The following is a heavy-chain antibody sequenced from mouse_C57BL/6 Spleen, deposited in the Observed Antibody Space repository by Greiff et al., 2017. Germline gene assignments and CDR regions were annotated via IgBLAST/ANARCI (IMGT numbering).Heavy chain of an antibody. J-gene: IGHJ1*03. CDR3: ARVYGCENWYFDV. D-gene: IGHD3-3*01. V-gene: IGHV14-2*01. Sequence: EVQLQQPGAELVKPGASVKLSCTASGFNITDYYMHWVKQRTEQGLEWIGRIDPESGETKYAPKFKGKDTLTVDTSSNTAYLQLSSLTSEDSAVYYCARVYGCENWYFDVWGTGTTVTVSS. CDR1: GFNITDYY. CDR2: IDPESGET.